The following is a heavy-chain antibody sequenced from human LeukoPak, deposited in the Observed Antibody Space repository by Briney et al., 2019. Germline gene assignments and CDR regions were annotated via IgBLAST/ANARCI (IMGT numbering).Heavy chain of an antibody. CDR1: GFTFSSHA. D-gene: IGHD4-17*01. CDR3: ARELGDYRNFYHYGLDV. CDR2: IYSGGNT. J-gene: IGHJ6*02. V-gene: IGHV3-53*01. Sequence: GSLGLSCAASGFTFSSHAMSWVRQAPGKGLEWVSLIYSGGNTDYADSVKGRFTISRDNSKNTVYLQMNSLRAEDSAVYYCARELGDYRNFYHYGLDVWGQGTTVTVSS.